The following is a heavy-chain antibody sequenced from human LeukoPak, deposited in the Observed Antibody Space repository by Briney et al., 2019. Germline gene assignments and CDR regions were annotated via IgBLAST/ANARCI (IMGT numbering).Heavy chain of an antibody. J-gene: IGHJ6*03. CDR3: ARDMERGSGYYYYYYYMDV. Sequence: ASVKVSCKASGYTFNSSYMHWVRQAPGQGLEWMGIINPSDDSTRYAQKFQGRVTMTKDTSTNTVYMHLSSLSSDDTAVYYCARDMERGSGYYYYYYYMDVWGKGTTVTVSS. V-gene: IGHV1-46*02. CDR2: INPSDDST. D-gene: IGHD3-10*01. CDR1: GYTFNSSY.